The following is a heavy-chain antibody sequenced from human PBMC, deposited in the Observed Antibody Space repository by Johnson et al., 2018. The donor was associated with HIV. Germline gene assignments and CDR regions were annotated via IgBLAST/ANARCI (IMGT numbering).Heavy chain of an antibody. CDR1: GFTFSNAW. J-gene: IGHJ3*02. V-gene: IGHV3-15*01. D-gene: IGHD6-13*01. Sequence: VQLVESGGGLVKPGRSLRLSCAASGFTFSNAWMSWVRQAPGKGLEWVGRIKSKTDGGTTDYAAPVKGRFTISRDDSKNTLYLQMNSLKTEDTAVYYCTTDWYSSSWYGALDAFDIWGQGTMVTVSS. CDR3: TTDWYSSSWYGALDAFDI. CDR2: IKSKTDGGTT.